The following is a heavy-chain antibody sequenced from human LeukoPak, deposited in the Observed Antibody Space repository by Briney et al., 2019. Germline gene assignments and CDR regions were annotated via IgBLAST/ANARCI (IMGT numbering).Heavy chain of an antibody. CDR1: GYSFTSYW. V-gene: IGHV5-51*01. Sequence: PGESLKISCKGSGYSFTSYWIAWVRQMPGKGLECMGIIYPSDSDTRYSPSFQGQVTTSADKSISTAYLQWSSLKASDTAMYYCARQTDPFDIWGQGTMVTVSS. CDR2: IYPSDSDT. CDR3: ARQTDPFDI. J-gene: IGHJ3*02.